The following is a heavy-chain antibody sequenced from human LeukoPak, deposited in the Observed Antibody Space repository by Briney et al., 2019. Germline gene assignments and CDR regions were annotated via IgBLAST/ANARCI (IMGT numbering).Heavy chain of an antibody. CDR2: IYYSGST. CDR3: APLGYCSGGSCPLAY. CDR1: GGSISSSSYY. J-gene: IGHJ4*02. V-gene: IGHV4-39*01. Sequence: SETLSLTCTVSGGSISSSSYYWGWIRQPPGKGLEWIGSIYYSGSTYYNPSLKSRVTISVDMSKNQFSLKLSSVTAADTAVYYCAPLGYCSGGSCPLAYWGQGTLVTVSS. D-gene: IGHD2-15*01.